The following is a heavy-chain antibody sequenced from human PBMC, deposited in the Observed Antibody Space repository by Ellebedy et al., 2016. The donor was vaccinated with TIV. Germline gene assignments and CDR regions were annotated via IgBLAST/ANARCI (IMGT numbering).Heavy chain of an antibody. CDR1: GFTFTSSA. Sequence: AASVKVSCKASGFTFTSSAMQWVRQARGQRLEWIGWIVVGSGNTNYAQKFQERVTITRDRSTSTAYMELSSLRSEDTAVYYCAADQQLVRYYYYGKDVWGQGTTVTVSS. J-gene: IGHJ6*02. CDR3: AADQQLVRYYYYGKDV. V-gene: IGHV1-58*02. D-gene: IGHD6-13*01. CDR2: IVVGSGNT.